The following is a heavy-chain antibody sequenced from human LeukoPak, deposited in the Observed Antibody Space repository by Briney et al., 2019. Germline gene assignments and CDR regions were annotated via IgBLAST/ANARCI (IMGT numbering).Heavy chain of an antibody. D-gene: IGHD2-21*02. CDR2: IYYSGST. CDR3: ARQRLVVTAIGGTRPNWFDP. V-gene: IGHV4-39*01. CDR1: GGYISSSSYY. J-gene: IGHJ5*02. Sequence: NPSETLSLTCTVSGGYISSSSYYWGWIRQPPGKGLEWIGSIYYSGSTYYNPSLKSRVTISGGTSKNQFSLRLNSVTAADTAVYYCARQRLVVTAIGGTRPNWFDPWGQGTLVTVSS.